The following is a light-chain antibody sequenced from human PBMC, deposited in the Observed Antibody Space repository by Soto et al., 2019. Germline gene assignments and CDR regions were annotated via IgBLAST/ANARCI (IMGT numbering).Light chain of an antibody. J-gene: IGLJ3*02. CDR3: ASFTSFNTWV. CDR2: EVT. Sequence: QSVLTQPASVSGSPGQSITISCTGTSSDVGRYNYVSWFQQQSGQAPKLMIYEVTSRPSGVSNRFSGSKSGNTASLTISGLQAEDEADYYCASFTSFNTWVFGGGTKVTVL. CDR1: SSDVGRYNY. V-gene: IGLV2-14*01.